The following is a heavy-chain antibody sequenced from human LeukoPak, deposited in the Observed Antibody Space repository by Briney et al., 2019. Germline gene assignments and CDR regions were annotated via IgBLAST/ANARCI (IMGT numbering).Heavy chain of an antibody. CDR1: GFTFSNYW. J-gene: IGHJ4*02. D-gene: IGHD3-22*01. Sequence: GGSLRLSCAASGFTFSNYWIHWVRQAPGKGLVWVSRIDNAGSITTYADSVKSRFTISRDNAENTLYLQMNSLRVEDTAVYYCVRSAFHAGSGNYYDYWGQGTLVTVSS. CDR3: VRSAFHAGSGNYYDY. V-gene: IGHV3-74*03. CDR2: IDNAGSIT.